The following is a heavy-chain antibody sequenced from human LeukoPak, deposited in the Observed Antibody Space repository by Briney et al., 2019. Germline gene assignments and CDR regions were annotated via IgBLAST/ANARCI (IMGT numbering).Heavy chain of an antibody. CDR1: GGTFSSYA. J-gene: IGHJ4*02. CDR2: IIPTFGTA. CDR3: ARVLRGIYGDLYYFDY. Sequence: SVKVSCKASGGTFSSYAISWVRQAPGQGLEWMGGIIPTFGTANYAQKFQGRVTITADESTSTAYMELSSLRSEDTAVYYCARVLRGIYGDLYYFDYWGQGTLVTVSS. V-gene: IGHV1-69*01. D-gene: IGHD4-17*01.